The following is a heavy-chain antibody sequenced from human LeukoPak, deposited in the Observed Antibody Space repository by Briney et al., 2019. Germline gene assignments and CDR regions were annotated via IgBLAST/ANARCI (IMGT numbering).Heavy chain of an antibody. D-gene: IGHD6-13*01. CDR2: IYYNGNT. V-gene: IGHV4-61*01. CDR3: ARGYRSSWYQVDY. CDR1: GGSFSSGSYF. Sequence: SETLSLTCTVSGGSFSSGSYFWGWLRQPPGTGLEWIGFIYYNGNTNSSPSLKSRVTISVDTSKSQFSLKLTSVTAADTAVYYCARGYRSSWYQVDYWGQGTLVTVSS. J-gene: IGHJ4*02.